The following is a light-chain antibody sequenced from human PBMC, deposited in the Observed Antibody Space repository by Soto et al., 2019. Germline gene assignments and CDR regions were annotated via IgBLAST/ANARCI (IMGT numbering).Light chain of an antibody. CDR3: QQYRSYSIT. V-gene: IGKV1-5*03. J-gene: IGKJ4*01. CDR1: QSISNW. CDR2: KAS. Sequence: DIQMTQSPSTLSASVGDRVTITCRASQSISNWLAWYQQKPGKAPKVLIYKASTLESGVPSRFSGSGSGTEFTLTISSLQPDDFATYYCQQYRSYSITFGGGTKVEIK.